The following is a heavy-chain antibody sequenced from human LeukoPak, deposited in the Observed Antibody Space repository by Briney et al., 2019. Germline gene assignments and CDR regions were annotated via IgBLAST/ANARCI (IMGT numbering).Heavy chain of an antibody. J-gene: IGHJ6*02. CDR3: TRGGAAAAYGMDV. Sequence: GGSLRLSCTASGFTFGDYAVSWVRRAPGRGLEWVGLIRRRAFGETADYAASVKGRFTISRDDSKSIAYLQMNSLKTEDTAVYYCTRGGAAAAYGMDVWGQGTTVTVSS. CDR1: GFTFGDYA. V-gene: IGHV3-49*04. CDR2: IRRRAFGETA. D-gene: IGHD6-13*01.